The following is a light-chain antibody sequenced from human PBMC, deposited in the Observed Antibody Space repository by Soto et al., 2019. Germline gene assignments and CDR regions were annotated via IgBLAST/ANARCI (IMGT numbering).Light chain of an antibody. CDR3: SSFTSSRADV. J-gene: IGLJ1*01. V-gene: IGLV2-14*01. CDR1: SSDVGVYDY. Sequence: QSVLTQPASVSGSPGQSITISCTGTSSDVGVYDYVSWYQQQSGKAPKLMIHEVSNRPSGVSNRFSGSKSGNTASLTISGLQAEDEADYYCSSFTSSRADVFGIGTKVTVL. CDR2: EVS.